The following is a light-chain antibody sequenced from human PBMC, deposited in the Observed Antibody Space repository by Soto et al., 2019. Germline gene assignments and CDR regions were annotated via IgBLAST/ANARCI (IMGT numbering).Light chain of an antibody. J-gene: IGLJ3*02. CDR1: SSNIGTYT. V-gene: IGLV1-44*01. CDR3: ASWDDNLNGGV. CDR2: TDY. Sequence: QSVLTQPPSASGTPGQRVTISCSGTSSNIGTYTVNWYQQLPGTAPKLLIYTDYQRPSGVPDRFSGSKSGTSASLAINGLHSEDEADYYCASWDDNLNGGVFGGGTKLTGL.